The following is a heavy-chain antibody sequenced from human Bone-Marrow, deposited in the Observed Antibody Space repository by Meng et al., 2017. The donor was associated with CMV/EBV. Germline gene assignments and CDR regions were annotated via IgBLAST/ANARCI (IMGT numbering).Heavy chain of an antibody. CDR1: GFTFSSYS. CDR3: ARDGTVVVMSEGFRWFDP. Sequence: GESLKISCAASGFTFSSYSMNWVRQAPGKGLEWVSSISSSSYIYYADSVKGRFTISRDNAKNSLYLQMNSLRAEDTAVYYCARDGTVVVMSEGFRWFDPWGQGTLVTVSS. CDR2: ISSSSYI. D-gene: IGHD2-2*01. J-gene: IGHJ5*02. V-gene: IGHV3-21*01.